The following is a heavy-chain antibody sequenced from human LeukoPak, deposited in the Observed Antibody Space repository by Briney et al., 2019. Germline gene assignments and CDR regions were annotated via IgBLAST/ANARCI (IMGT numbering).Heavy chain of an antibody. Sequence: GASVKVSCKASGYTFTSYDINWVRQATGQGLEWMGWMNPNSGNTGYVQKFQGRVTMTRNTSISTAYMELSSLRSEDTAVYYCARGPHSGYDLYYWGQGTLVTVSS. J-gene: IGHJ4*02. CDR1: GYTFTSYD. D-gene: IGHD5-12*01. CDR3: ARGPHSGYDLYY. CDR2: MNPNSGNT. V-gene: IGHV1-8*01.